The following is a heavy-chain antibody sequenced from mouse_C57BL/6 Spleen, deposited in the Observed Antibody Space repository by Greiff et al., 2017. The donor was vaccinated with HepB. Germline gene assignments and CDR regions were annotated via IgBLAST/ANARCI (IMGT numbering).Heavy chain of an antibody. Sequence: EVQLQQSGPELVKPGASVKISCKASGYTFTDYYMNWVKQSHGKSLEWIGDINPNNGGTSYNQKFKGKATLTVDKSSSTAYMELRILTSEDSAVYYCARWIFGNSLDYWGQGTTLTVSS. J-gene: IGHJ2*01. CDR2: INPNNGGT. CDR1: GYTFTDYY. CDR3: ARWIFGNSLDY. D-gene: IGHD2-1*01. V-gene: IGHV1-26*01.